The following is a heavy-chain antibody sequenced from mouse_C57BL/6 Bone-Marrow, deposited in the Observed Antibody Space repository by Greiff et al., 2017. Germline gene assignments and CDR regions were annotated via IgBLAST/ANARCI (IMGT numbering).Heavy chain of an antibody. V-gene: IGHV5-2*03. CDR2: INSDGGST. CDR1: EYEFPSHD. J-gene: IGHJ2*01. D-gene: IGHD1-1*01. Sequence: DVMLVESGGGLVQPGESLKLSCESNEYEFPSHDMSWVRKTPEKRLELVAAINSDGGSTYYPDTMERRFIISRDNTKKTLYLQMSSLKAEDTALYYSARRDYGSSYVRFSDYWGQGTTLTVSS. CDR3: ARRDYGSSYVRFSDY.